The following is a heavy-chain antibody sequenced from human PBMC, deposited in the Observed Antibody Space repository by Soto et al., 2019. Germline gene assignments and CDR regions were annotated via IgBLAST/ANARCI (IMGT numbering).Heavy chain of an antibody. CDR3: ARVDPRGVAVVRDY. J-gene: IGHJ4*02. CDR1: GNTFASHG. D-gene: IGHD3-10*01. CDR2: ISGFNGQT. V-gene: IGHV1-18*01. Sequence: EASVKVSCKASGNTFASHGFSWVRQATGQGLEWMGWISGFNGQTNYALKFQGRVTLTTDTSTSTAYMELRSLRSDDTAVYFCARVDPRGVAVVRDYWGQGTLVTVSS.